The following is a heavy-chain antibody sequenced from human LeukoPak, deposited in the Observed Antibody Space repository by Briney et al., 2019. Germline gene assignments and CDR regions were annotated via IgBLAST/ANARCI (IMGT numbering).Heavy chain of an antibody. CDR3: ARVWATVTTDY. J-gene: IGHJ4*02. Sequence: ASVKVSCKASGYSFSDYYMHWVRHAPGQGLEWMGWLNPDTGGTNYAQRFQGRVTMTRDTSISTAYMELSRLSSDDTAVYYCARVWATVTTDYWGQGTLVTVSS. CDR2: LNPDTGGT. D-gene: IGHD4-17*01. V-gene: IGHV1-2*02. CDR1: GYSFSDYY.